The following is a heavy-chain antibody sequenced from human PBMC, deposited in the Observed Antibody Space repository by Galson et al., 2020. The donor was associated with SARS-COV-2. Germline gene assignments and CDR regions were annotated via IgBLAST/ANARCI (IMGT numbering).Heavy chain of an antibody. CDR3: ARSYGDLWDDHYFDY. CDR2: IYHSGSI. V-gene: IGHV4-4*02. CDR1: GGSISTKNW. D-gene: IGHD2-21*02. Sequence: SETLSLTCDVSGGSISTKNWWTWVRQSPGEGLEWIGEIYHSGSINYHPALNSRVSISVDKSKNQFSLTLNSVTAADTAVYYCARSYGDLWDDHYFDYWGQGLLVTVSS. J-gene: IGHJ4*02.